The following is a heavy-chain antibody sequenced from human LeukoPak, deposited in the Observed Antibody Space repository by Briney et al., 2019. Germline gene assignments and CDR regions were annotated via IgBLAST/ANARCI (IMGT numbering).Heavy chain of an antibody. CDR2: ISSNGGST. V-gene: IGHV3-64*01. J-gene: IGHJ4*02. CDR3: ARSGRSDFWSGYPIDY. D-gene: IGHD3-3*01. CDR1: GFTFSSNA. Sequence: GGSLRLSCAASGFTFSSNAMHWVRQAPGKGLGYVSAISSNGGSTYYANSVKGRFTISRDNSKNTLYLQMGSLRAEDMAVYYCARSGRSDFWSGYPIDYWGQRTLVTVSS.